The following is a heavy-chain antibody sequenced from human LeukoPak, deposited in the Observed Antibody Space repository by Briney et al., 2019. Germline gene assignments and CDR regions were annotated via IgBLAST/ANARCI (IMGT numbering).Heavy chain of an antibody. V-gene: IGHV4-34*01. D-gene: IGHD6-13*01. CDR2: INHSGST. Sequence: PSETLSLTCAVYGGSFSGYYWSWIRQPPGKGLEWIGEINHSGSTNYNPSLKSRVTISVDTSKNQFSLKLSSVTAADTAVYYCARGYRAAAGTNYYYGMDVWGQGTTVTVSS. J-gene: IGHJ6*02. CDR1: GGSFSGYY. CDR3: ARGYRAAAGTNYYYGMDV.